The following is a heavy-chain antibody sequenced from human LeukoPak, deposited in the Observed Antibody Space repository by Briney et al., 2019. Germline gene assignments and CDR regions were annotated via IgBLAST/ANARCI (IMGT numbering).Heavy chain of an antibody. CDR2: IYPGDSDT. CDR3: ARQGPTYYYDSSGHYLPGY. J-gene: IGHJ4*02. D-gene: IGHD3-22*01. CDR1: GYSFTSYW. V-gene: IGHV5-51*01. Sequence: GESLKISCKGSGYSFTSYWIGWVRQMPGKGLEWMGIIYPGDSDTRYSPSFQGQVTISADKSISTAYLQWSSLKASDTAMYYCARQGPTYYYDSSGHYLPGYWGQGTLVTVSS.